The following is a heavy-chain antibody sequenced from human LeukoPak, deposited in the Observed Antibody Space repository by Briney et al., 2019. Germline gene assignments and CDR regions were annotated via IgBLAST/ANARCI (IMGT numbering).Heavy chain of an antibody. CDR2: IYYSEST. CDR3: ARTVCSSTSCWFDY. Sequence: KPSETLSLTCTVSGGSISSYYWSWIRQPPGKGLEWIGYIYYSESTNYNPSLKSRVTISVDTSKNQFSLKLSSVTAADTAVYYCARTVCSSTSCWFDYWGQGTLVTVSS. V-gene: IGHV4-59*01. D-gene: IGHD2-2*01. CDR1: GGSISSYY. J-gene: IGHJ4*02.